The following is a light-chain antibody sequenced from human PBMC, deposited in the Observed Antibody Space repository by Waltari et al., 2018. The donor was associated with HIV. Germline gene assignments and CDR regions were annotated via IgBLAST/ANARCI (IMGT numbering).Light chain of an antibody. CDR3: LSADSSGSYV. V-gene: IGLV3-25*03. CDR2: KNT. J-gene: IGLJ1*01. CDR1: APPKPS. Sequence: SSELTQPPSLSVSPGQTARLLCPRHAPPKPSTHWFQQTPGPAPVVVIHKNTERPSGIPERFSASRSGTTVTLTISGVQADDEADYYCLSADSSGSYVFGPGTTVTVL.